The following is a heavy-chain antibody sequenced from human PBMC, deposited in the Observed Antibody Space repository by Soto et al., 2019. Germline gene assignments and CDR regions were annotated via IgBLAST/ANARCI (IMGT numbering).Heavy chain of an antibody. CDR1: GGSISSYY. D-gene: IGHD2-2*02. CDR3: ARIPRRRSFDAFDI. J-gene: IGHJ3*02. Sequence: SETLSLTCTVSGGSISSYYWSWIRQPPGKGLEWIGYIYYSGSTNYNPSLKSRVTISVDTSKNQFSLKLSSVTAADTAVYYCARIPRRRSFDAFDIWGQGTMVTVSS. CDR2: IYYSGST. V-gene: IGHV4-59*08.